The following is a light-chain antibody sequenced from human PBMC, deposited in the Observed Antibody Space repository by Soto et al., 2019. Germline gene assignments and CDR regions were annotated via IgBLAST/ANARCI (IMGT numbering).Light chain of an antibody. J-gene: IGLJ2*01. CDR1: SSDVGSYNL. CDR2: EVS. V-gene: IGLV2-23*02. CDR3: CSYAGSRTHVL. Sequence: QSALTQPASVSGSPGQSITISCIGTSSDVGSYNLVSWYQQHPGKAPKVLIYEVSERPSGVSNRFSGSKSGNTASLTISGLQAEDGAEYYCCSYAGSRTHVLFGGGTKLTV.